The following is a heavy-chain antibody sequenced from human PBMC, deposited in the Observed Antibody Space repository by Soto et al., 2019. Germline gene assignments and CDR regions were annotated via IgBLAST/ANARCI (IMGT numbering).Heavy chain of an antibody. CDR2: IWYDGSNK. Sequence: GGSLRLSCAASGFTFSSYGMHWVRQAPGKGLEWVAVIWYDGSNKYYADSVKGRFTISRDNSKNTLYLQMNSLRAEDTAVYYCAGGTGYSSSWYDGGNAFDIWGQGTMVTVSS. CDR3: AGGTGYSSSWYDGGNAFDI. D-gene: IGHD6-13*01. V-gene: IGHV3-33*01. J-gene: IGHJ3*02. CDR1: GFTFSSYG.